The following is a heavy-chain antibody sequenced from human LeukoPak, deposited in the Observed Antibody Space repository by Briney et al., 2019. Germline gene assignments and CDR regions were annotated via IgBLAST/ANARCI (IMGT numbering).Heavy chain of an antibody. J-gene: IGHJ6*02. CDR1: GFTFSSHW. CDR2: IKQDGSEK. V-gene: IGHV3-7*03. Sequence: GGSLRLSCAASGFTFSSHWMSWVRQAPGKGLEWVANIKQDGSEKYYVDSVKGRFTISRDNAKNSLYLQMNSLRAEDTAVYYRARETQYSSSSEYYYYYGMDVWGQGTTVTVSS. D-gene: IGHD6-6*01. CDR3: ARETQYSSSSEYYYYYGMDV.